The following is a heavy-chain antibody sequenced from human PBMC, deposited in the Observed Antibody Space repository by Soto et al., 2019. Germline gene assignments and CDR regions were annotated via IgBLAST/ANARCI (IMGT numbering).Heavy chain of an antibody. J-gene: IGHJ4*02. CDR3: ARIGLEPYFDY. V-gene: IGHV1-18*04. CDR2: ISAYNGNT. D-gene: IGHD1-1*01. Sequence: ASVKVSCKTSGYTFTTYGVSWVRQAPGQGLEWLGWISAYNGNTNYAQKLQGRVTMTTDTSTSTAYMELRSLRSDDTAVYYCARIGLEPYFDYWGQGTLVTVSS. CDR1: GYTFTTYG.